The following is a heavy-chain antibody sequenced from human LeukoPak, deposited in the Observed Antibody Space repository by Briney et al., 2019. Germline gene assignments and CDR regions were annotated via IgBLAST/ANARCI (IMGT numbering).Heavy chain of an antibody. CDR3: TTPRTYYDFWSGYRFDF. D-gene: IGHD3-3*01. Sequence: GGSLRLSCAASGFTFSHFWMHWVRQVPGKGLVWVSRISGDGSNTNYADSVKGRFTISRDNARNTLYLQMNSLRAEDTAAYYCTTPRTYYDFWSGYRFDFWGRGTMVTVS. CDR2: ISGDGSNT. V-gene: IGHV3-74*01. CDR1: GFTFSHFW. J-gene: IGHJ3*01.